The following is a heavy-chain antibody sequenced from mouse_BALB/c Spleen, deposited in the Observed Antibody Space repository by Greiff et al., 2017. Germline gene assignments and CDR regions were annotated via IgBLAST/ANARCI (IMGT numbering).Heavy chain of an antibody. V-gene: IGHV5-17*02. CDR2: ISSGSSTI. CDR1: GFTFSSFG. J-gene: IGHJ3*01. Sequence: EVKVEESGGGLVQPGGSRKLSCAASGFTFSSFGMHWVRQAPEKGLEWVAYISSGSSTIYYADTVKGRFTISRDNPKNTLFLQMTSLRSEDTAMYYCARDNWFAYWGQGTLVTVSA. CDR3: ARDNWFAY.